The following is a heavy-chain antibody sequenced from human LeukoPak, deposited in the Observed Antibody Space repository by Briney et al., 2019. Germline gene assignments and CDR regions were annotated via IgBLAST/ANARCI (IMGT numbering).Heavy chain of an antibody. CDR1: GFTFDDYA. V-gene: IGHV3-9*01. CDR2: ISWNSGTI. CDR3: AKGYRKGRWLPLDY. J-gene: IGHJ4*02. Sequence: GGSLRLSCAASGFTFDDYAMHWVRQAPGKGLEWVSGISWNSGTIGYADSVKGRFTISRDNAKNSLYLQMNSLRAEDTALYYCAKGYRKGRWLPLDYWGQGTLVTVSS. D-gene: IGHD5-24*01.